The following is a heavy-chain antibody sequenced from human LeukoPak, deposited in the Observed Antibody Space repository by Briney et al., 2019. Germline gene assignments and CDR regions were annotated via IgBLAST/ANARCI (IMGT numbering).Heavy chain of an antibody. CDR3: ARVVVVAATRNNWFDP. CDR1: GGSISSGGYS. J-gene: IGHJ5*02. CDR2: IYHSGST. Sequence: PSETLSLTCAVSGGSISSGGYSWSWLRQPPGKGLEWIGYIYHSGSTYYNPSLKSRVTIPVDRSKNQFSLKLSSVTAADTAVYYRARVVVVAATRNNWFDPWGQGTLVTVSS. D-gene: IGHD2-15*01. V-gene: IGHV4-30-2*01.